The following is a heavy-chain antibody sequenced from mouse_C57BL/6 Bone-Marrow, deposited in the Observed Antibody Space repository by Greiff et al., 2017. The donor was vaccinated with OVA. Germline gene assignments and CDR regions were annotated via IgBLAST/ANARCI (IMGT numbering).Heavy chain of an antibody. CDR1: GFTFSSYA. CDR2: ISSGGDYI. CDR3: ARVLDRSEYYAMDS. J-gene: IGHJ4*01. D-gene: IGHD3-2*01. V-gene: IGHV5S21*01. Sequence: EVQLVESGEGLVKPGGSLKLSCAASGFTFSSYAMSWVRQTPEKRLEWVAYISSGGDYIYYADTVKGRFTISRDNARNTLYLHMSSLKSEDTAMYYCARVLDRSEYYAMDSWGQRTSVTVSS.